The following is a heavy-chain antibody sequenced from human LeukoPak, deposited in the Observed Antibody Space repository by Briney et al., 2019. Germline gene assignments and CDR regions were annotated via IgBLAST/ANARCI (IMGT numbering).Heavy chain of an antibody. CDR3: AREVGTGDFDY. CDR1: GGSVSSGSYY. CDR2: IYYSGST. Sequence: PSETLSLTCTVSGGSVSSGSYYWSWIRQPPGRGLEWIGYIYYSGSTYYNPSLKSRVTISVDTSKNQFSLKLSSVTAADTAVYYCAREVGTGDFDYWGQGTLVTVSS. J-gene: IGHJ4*02. V-gene: IGHV4-30-4*08. D-gene: IGHD7-27*01.